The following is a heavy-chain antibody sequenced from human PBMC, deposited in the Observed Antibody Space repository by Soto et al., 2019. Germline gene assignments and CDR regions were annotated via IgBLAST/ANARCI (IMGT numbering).Heavy chain of an antibody. V-gene: IGHV3-23*01. D-gene: IGHD6-13*01. CDR3: AKEPRYSIRPLLIY. Sequence: PGGSLRLSCAASGFTFSSYAMTWARQAPGKGLEWVSAISGSGGSTYYADSVKGRFTISRDNSKNTLYLQMNSLRAEDTAVYYCAKEPRYSIRPLLIYWGQGTLVTVSS. J-gene: IGHJ4*02. CDR1: GFTFSSYA. CDR2: ISGSGGST.